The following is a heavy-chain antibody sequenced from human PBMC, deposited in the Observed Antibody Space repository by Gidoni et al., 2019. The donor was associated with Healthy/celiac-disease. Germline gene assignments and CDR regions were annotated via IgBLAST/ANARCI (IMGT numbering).Heavy chain of an antibody. CDR1: GGSISSYY. Sequence: QVQLQESGPGLVKPSATLSLTCPVSGGSISSYYWSWIRQPPGKGLEWIGYIYYSGSTNYTPSLKSRVTISVDTSKNQFSLKLSSVTAADTAVYYCARTYYDFWSGYSYHFDYWGQGTLVTVSS. D-gene: IGHD3-3*01. CDR3: ARTYYDFWSGYSYHFDY. V-gene: IGHV4-59*01. J-gene: IGHJ4*02. CDR2: IYYSGST.